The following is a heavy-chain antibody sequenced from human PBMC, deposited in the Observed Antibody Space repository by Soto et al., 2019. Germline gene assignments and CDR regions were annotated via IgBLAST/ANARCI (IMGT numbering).Heavy chain of an antibody. CDR1: GGTFSSYA. J-gene: IGHJ6*02. Sequence: SVKVSCKASGGTFSSYAISWVRQAPGQGLEWMGGIIPIFGTANYAQKFQGRVTITADKSTSTAYMELSSLRSEDTAVYYCASRTTVTTSRYYYYGMDVWGQGTTVTAP. D-gene: IGHD4-17*01. CDR3: ASRTTVTTSRYYYYGMDV. V-gene: IGHV1-69*06. CDR2: IIPIFGTA.